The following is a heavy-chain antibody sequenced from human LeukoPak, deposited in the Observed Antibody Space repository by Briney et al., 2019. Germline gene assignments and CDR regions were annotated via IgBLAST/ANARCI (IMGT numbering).Heavy chain of an antibody. V-gene: IGHV1-46*01. CDR1: GYTFTSYY. CDR2: INPSGGST. D-gene: IGHD2-2*01. Sequence: ASVKVSCKASGYTFTSYYMRWVRQAPGQGLEWMGIINPSGGSTSYAQKFQGRVTMTRDTSTSTVYMELSSLRSEDTAVYYCAREHCSSTSCDTFDYWGQGTLVTVSS. J-gene: IGHJ4*02. CDR3: AREHCSSTSCDTFDY.